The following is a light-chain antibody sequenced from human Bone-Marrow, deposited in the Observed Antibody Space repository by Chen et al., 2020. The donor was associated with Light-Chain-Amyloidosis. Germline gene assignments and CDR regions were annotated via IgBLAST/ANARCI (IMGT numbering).Light chain of an antibody. J-gene: IGKJ4*01. Sequence: DIQMTQSPSTLSASVGDRVTITCRASQNIINTLAWYQQKPGEAPKLLIYMASTLESGVPSRFSGSGSGTEFTLTISILQPDDFATYYCHQYYRYLTFGGGTKVEIK. CDR1: QNIINT. V-gene: IGKV1-5*03. CDR2: MAS. CDR3: HQYYRYLT.